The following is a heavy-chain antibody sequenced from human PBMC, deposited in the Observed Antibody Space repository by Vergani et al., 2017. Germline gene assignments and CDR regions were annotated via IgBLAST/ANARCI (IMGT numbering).Heavy chain of an antibody. J-gene: IGHJ4*02. CDR2: IIPIFGTA. CDR3: ARVGPDYGGNPHFDY. D-gene: IGHD4-23*01. CDR1: GGTFKSNT. V-gene: IGHV1-69*01. Sequence: QVQLVQSGAEVKKPGSSVKVSCKTSGGTFKSNTFSWVRQAPGQGLEWMGGIIPIFGTADYAQDFQGRLSITADESTSTVYMELSSLRSEDTAVYYCARVGPDYGGNPHFDYWGQGTLVTVSS.